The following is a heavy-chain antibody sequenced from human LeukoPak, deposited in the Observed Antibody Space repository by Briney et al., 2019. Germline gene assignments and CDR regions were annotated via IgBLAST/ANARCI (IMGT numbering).Heavy chain of an antibody. Sequence: SQTLSLTCAISGDSVSSNSVTWNWIRQSPSRGLEWLGRTYYRSTWYNEYAVSGRGRITVNPDTSKNQFSLHLNSVTPEDTAVYYCARRLTQYDCFDPWGQGILVTVSS. V-gene: IGHV6-1*01. CDR1: GDSVSSNSVT. CDR2: TYYRSTWYN. D-gene: IGHD2-2*01. CDR3: ARRLTQYDCFDP. J-gene: IGHJ5*02.